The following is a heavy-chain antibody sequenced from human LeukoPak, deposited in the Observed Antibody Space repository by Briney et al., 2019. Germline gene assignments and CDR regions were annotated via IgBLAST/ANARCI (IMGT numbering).Heavy chain of an antibody. D-gene: IGHD3-10*01. CDR3: AKDRGQIYYNYYMDV. CDR2: LGGGGIDT. CDR1: GFTFSNYA. Sequence: PGGSLRLSCAASGFTFSNYAMSWVRHAPGEGLECVSTLGGGGIDTYYADSVKGRFTICRDNSKNTLYPQMNSLRAEDTAVYYCAKDRGQIYYNYYMDVWGKGTTVTVSS. J-gene: IGHJ6*03. V-gene: IGHV3-23*01.